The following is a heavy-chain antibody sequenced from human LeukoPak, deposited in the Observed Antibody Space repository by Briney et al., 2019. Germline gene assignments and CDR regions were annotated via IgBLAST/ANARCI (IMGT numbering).Heavy chain of an antibody. V-gene: IGHV6-1*01. CDR1: GDSVSSNSAA. J-gene: IGHJ6*03. CDR3: ARGPGLDYYYYMDV. CDR2: TYYRSKWYN. D-gene: IGHD3/OR15-3a*01. Sequence: SQTLSLTCAISGDSVSSNSAAWSWIRQSPPRGLEWLGRTYYRSKWYNDYAVSVKSRITINPDTSKNHFSLQLNSVTPEDTAVYYCARGPGLDYYYYMDVWDKGTTVTVSS.